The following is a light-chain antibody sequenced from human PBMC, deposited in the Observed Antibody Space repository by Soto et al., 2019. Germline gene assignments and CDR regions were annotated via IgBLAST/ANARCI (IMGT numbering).Light chain of an antibody. Sequence: QSALTQPASVSGSPGQSITFSCTGTSSDIGVYNYVSWYQQHPGKAPKLMIYEVNNRPSGVSNRFSGSKSGHTASLTISGLQAEDEADCYCSSYTTSNTYVFGTGTKLTVL. CDR1: SSDIGVYNY. V-gene: IGLV2-14*01. CDR3: SSYTTSNTYV. J-gene: IGLJ1*01. CDR2: EVN.